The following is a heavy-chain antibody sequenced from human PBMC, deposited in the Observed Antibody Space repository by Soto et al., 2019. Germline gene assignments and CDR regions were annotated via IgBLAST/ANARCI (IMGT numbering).Heavy chain of an antibody. CDR3: AHRRTGEVAFGY. D-gene: IGHD2-15*01. CDR2: IYWSDEK. V-gene: IGHV2-5*01. Sequence: QITLKESGPTLVKPTQTLTLTCTFSGFSLSTSGVGVGWLRQPPGRALEWLTLIYWSDEKRYSPSLRSRLTITKDTPKNQVVLTMTNMDPVDSATYFCAHRRTGEVAFGYWGQGTLVTVSS. CDR1: GFSLSTSGVG. J-gene: IGHJ4*02.